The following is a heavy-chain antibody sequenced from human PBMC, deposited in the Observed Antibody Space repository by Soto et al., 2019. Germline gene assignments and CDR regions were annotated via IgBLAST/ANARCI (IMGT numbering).Heavy chain of an antibody. V-gene: IGHV4-34*01. CDR2: ITHSGNA. Sequence: PSETLSLTCAVHGESFSGYYWSWIRQSPGKGLEWIGEITHSGNANYNPSLKSRVTISVDTSKNQFSLKLKSVTPADRAVYYCARDGPSGYYYYYYGMDVWGQGTTVTVSS. CDR3: ARDGPSGYYYYYYGMDV. J-gene: IGHJ6*02. CDR1: GESFSGYY. D-gene: IGHD3-22*01.